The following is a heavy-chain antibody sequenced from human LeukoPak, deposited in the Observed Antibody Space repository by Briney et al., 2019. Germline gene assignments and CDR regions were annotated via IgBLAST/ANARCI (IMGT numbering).Heavy chain of an antibody. J-gene: IGHJ4*02. CDR3: ATGKNGYYDS. V-gene: IGHV1-69*04. CDR2: IVPILGMT. CDR1: GGALSSYG. Sequence: GASVKVSCKASGGALSSYGINWVRQAPGQGLEWMGRIVPILGMTNYGQKFQGRVTITADRFTSTAYVELTSLRSGDTAVYYCATGKNGYYDSWDQGTLVTVSS. D-gene: IGHD3-3*01.